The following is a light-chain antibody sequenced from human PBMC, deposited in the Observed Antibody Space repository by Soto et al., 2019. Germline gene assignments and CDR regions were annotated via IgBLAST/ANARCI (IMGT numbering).Light chain of an antibody. CDR2: DVS. CDR3: SSYTSSTTLYV. V-gene: IGLV2-14*01. CDR1: SSDIGNNYY. Sequence: QSVLTQPASVSGSPGQSITISCTGASSDIGNNYYVSWYQQHPDKAPKLIIYDVSNRPSGVSNRFSGSKSGNTASLTISGLQAEDEADYYCSSYTSSTTLYVFGTGTKVTVL. J-gene: IGLJ1*01.